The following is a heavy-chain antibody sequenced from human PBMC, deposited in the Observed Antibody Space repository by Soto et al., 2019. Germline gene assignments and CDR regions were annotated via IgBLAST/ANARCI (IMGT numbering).Heavy chain of an antibody. J-gene: IGHJ4*01. Sequence: QVQLVESGGGVVQPGRSLRLSCAASGFTFSSYGMHWVRQAPGKGLEWVAVISYDGSNKYYADSVKGRFTISRDNSKITLYLQMYSLRAEDTAVYYCAKDPWRYGSGSPFDYWVHGTLVTVSS. CDR2: ISYDGSNK. D-gene: IGHD3-10*01. CDR3: AKDPWRYGSGSPFDY. V-gene: IGHV3-30*18. CDR1: GFTFSSYG.